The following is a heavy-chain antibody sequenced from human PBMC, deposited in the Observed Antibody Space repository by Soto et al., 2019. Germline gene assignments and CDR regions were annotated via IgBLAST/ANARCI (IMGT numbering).Heavy chain of an antibody. CDR1: GYTFTSYG. J-gene: IGHJ4*02. CDR2: ISAYNGNT. D-gene: IGHD3-10*01. CDR3: ARDVGGSGSYYTATGDY. V-gene: IGHV1-18*01. Sequence: QVQLVQSGAEVKKTGASVKVSCKASGYTFTSYGISWVRQAPGQGLEWMGWISAYNGNTNYAQKLQGRVTMATDTSTSTAYMELRSLRADDTAVYYCARDVGGSGSYYTATGDYWGQGTLVTVSS.